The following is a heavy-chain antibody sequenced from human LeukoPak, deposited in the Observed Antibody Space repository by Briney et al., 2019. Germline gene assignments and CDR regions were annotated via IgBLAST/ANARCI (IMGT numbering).Heavy chain of an antibody. D-gene: IGHD4-17*01. CDR2: INPNSGAT. CDR3: ARDPPDYGDPLDY. CDR1: GYTFTGYY. J-gene: IGHJ4*02. V-gene: IGHV1-2*02. Sequence: ASVKVSCKASGYTFTGYYIHWVRQAPGQGLEWMGWINPNSGATNYAQKFQGRVTMTRDTSIITAYMELGRVRSDDTAVYYCARDPPDYGDPLDYWGQGSLVTVSS.